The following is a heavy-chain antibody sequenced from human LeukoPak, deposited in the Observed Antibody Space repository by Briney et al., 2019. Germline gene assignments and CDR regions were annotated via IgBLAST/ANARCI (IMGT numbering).Heavy chain of an antibody. CDR2: IYYSGST. J-gene: IGHJ4*02. Sequence: SQTLSLTCTVSGGSISSGDYYWSWIRQPPGKGLEWIGYIYYSGSTHYNPSLKSRVTISVDTSKNQFSLKLSSVTAADTAVYYCARVVMSSFYFDYWGQGTLVTVSS. V-gene: IGHV4-30-4*01. CDR1: GGSISSGDYY. CDR3: ARVVMSSFYFDY. D-gene: IGHD3-16*02.